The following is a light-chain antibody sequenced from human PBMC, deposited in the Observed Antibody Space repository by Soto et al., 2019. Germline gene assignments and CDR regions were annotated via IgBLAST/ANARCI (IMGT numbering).Light chain of an antibody. CDR3: QQSFTTPLT. V-gene: IGKV1-39*01. J-gene: IGKJ4*01. Sequence: DIQMTQSPSSLSASVGDRVTITCRASQSITYWLAWYQQKPGRAPKLLINVASTLRSGVPSRFSGSGSGTDFNLTINSLQPEDFATYFCQQSFTTPLTFGGGTKVDIK. CDR1: QSITYW. CDR2: VAS.